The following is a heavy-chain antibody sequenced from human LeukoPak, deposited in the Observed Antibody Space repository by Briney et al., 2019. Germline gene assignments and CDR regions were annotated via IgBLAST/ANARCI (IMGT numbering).Heavy chain of an antibody. Sequence: PGGSLRLSCAASGFTFDDYAMHWVRQAPGKGLEWVSGISWNSGSIGYADSVKGRFTISRDNAKNSLYLQMNSLRAEDTALYYCAKDWAWSGSYNHDAFDIWGQGTMVTVSS. CDR1: GFTFDDYA. D-gene: IGHD1-26*01. V-gene: IGHV3-9*01. CDR2: ISWNSGSI. CDR3: AKDWAWSGSYNHDAFDI. J-gene: IGHJ3*02.